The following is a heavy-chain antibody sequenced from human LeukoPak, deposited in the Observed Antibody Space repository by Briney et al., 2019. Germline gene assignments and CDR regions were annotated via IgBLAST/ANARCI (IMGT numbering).Heavy chain of an antibody. Sequence: GGSLRLSCSASGFTVSSNYMSWVRQAPGKGLEWVSLIYSGGLTYYADSVKGRFTISRDNSKNTVYLQMNSLRAEDTAVYFCARGVVGVKPLDYWGQGTLVTVSS. CDR3: ARGVVGVKPLDY. CDR2: IYSGGLT. D-gene: IGHD3-10*01. V-gene: IGHV3-53*01. CDR1: GFTVSSNY. J-gene: IGHJ4*02.